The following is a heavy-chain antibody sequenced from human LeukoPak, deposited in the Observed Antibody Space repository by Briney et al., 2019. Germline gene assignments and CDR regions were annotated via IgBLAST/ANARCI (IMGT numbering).Heavy chain of an antibody. CDR2: INPNSGGT. Sequence: ASVKVSCKASGYTFTGYYMHWVRQAPGQGLEWMGWINPNSGGTNYAQKFQGRVTMTRDTSISTAYMELSRLRSDDTAVYYCARGIVVVPAAISWFDPWGQGTLVTVSS. D-gene: IGHD2-2*01. CDR3: ARGIVVVPAAISWFDP. J-gene: IGHJ5*02. CDR1: GYTFTGYY. V-gene: IGHV1-2*02.